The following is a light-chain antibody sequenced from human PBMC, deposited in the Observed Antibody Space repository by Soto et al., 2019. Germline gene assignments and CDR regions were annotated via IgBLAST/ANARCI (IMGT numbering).Light chain of an antibody. Sequence: QSALTQPPSVSGSPGQSVTISCTGTSSDVGDYNYVSWYQHQPDKAPKLMIYEVTKRPSGVPARFSGSKSGNTASLTGAGLQAEDEADYYCSSYAGSNNFGVFGGGTKLTVL. CDR1: SSDVGDYNY. CDR3: SSYAGSNNFGV. V-gene: IGLV2-8*01. J-gene: IGLJ2*01. CDR2: EVT.